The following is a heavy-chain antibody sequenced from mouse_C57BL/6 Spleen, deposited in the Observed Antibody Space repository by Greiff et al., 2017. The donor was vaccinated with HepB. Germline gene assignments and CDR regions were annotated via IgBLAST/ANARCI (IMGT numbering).Heavy chain of an antibody. CDR1: GFTFSDYG. D-gene: IGHD1-1*01. J-gene: IGHJ3*01. V-gene: IGHV5-17*01. CDR2: ISSGSSTI. Sequence: EVKLVESGGGLVKPGGSLKLSCAASGFTFSDYGMHWVRQAPEKGLEWVAYISSGSSTIYYADTVKGRFTISRDNAKNTLFLQMTSLRSEDTAMYYCASPYYYGSSPFAYWGQGTLVTGSA. CDR3: ASPYYYGSSPFAY.